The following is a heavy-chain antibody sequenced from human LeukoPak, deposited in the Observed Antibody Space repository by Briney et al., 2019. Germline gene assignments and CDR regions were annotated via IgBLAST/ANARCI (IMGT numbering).Heavy chain of an antibody. CDR1: GFTFDDYA. CDR3: AKDIGFVGATGFQH. J-gene: IGHJ1*01. V-gene: IGHV3-9*01. D-gene: IGHD1-26*01. CDR2: ISWNSGSI. Sequence: GRSLRLSCAASGFTFDDYAMHWVRRAPGKGLEWVSGISWNSGSIGYADSVKGRFTISRDNAKNSLYLQMNSLRAEDTALYYCAKDIGFVGATGFQHWGQGTLVTVSS.